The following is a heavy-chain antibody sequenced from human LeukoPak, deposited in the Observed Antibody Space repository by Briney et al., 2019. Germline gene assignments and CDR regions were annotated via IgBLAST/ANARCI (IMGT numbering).Heavy chain of an antibody. CDR3: ARDTDYASGTMYDY. V-gene: IGHV3-21*01. D-gene: IGHD3-10*01. J-gene: IGHJ4*02. CDR2: ISGSSNYI. CDR1: GFTFNNYG. Sequence: GGSLRLSCAASGFTFNNYGMNWVRQAPGKGLEWVSSISGSSNYIHYADSVKGRFTISRDNAKNSLYLQMNSLRAEDTAVYYCARDTDYASGTMYDYWGQGTLVTVSS.